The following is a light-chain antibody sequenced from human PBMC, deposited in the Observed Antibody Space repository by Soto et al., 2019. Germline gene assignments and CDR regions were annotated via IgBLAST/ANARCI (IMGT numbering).Light chain of an antibody. CDR3: QTWGAGIRV. J-gene: IGLJ3*02. V-gene: IGLV4-69*01. Sequence: QLVLTQSPSASASLGASVKLTCTLSSGHSNYAIAWHQQQPGKGPRYLMKVNRDGSHNRGDGIPDRFSGSSAGADRYLTISSLQSEDEADYYCQTWGAGIRVFGGGTKVTVL. CDR1: SGHSNYA. CDR2: VNRDGSH.